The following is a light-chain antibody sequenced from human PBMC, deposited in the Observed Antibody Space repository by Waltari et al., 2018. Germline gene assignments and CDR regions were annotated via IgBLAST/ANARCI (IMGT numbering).Light chain of an antibody. V-gene: IGKV3-15*01. CDR3: QQYNNWSPLT. Sequence: EILMTQSPGTLSVSPGERATLSCRASQSVSSDLAWYQQKPGQAPSLLIYEASTRATGIPDRFRGRGSGTECTLTISSLQPEDFGLYYCQQYNNWSPLTFGGGTKVEIK. CDR2: EAS. CDR1: QSVSSD. J-gene: IGKJ4*01.